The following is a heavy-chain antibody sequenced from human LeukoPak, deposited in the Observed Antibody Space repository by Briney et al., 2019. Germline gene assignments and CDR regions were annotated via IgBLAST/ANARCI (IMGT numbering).Heavy chain of an antibody. D-gene: IGHD1-1*01. CDR1: GYSISSGYY. CDR2: IYHSGST. V-gene: IGHV4-38-2*01. Sequence: SETLSLTCAVSGYSISSGYYWGWIRQPPGRGLEWIATIYHSGSTNYNPSLKSRVTISVDTSKNQFSLKLSSVTAADTAVYYCARGTPSRNYGDYWGQGTLVTVSS. CDR3: ARGTPSRNYGDY. J-gene: IGHJ4*02.